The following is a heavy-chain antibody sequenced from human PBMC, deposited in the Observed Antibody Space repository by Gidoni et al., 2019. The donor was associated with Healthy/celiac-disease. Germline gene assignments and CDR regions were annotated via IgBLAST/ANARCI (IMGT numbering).Heavy chain of an antibody. D-gene: IGHD6-19*01. CDR1: GFPVGDYA. V-gene: IGHV3-49*05. J-gene: IGHJ4*02. CDR3: TRGKSSGWPYYFDY. Sequence: EVQLVASGGGLGMPGRSPRPPCTASGFPVGDYAMSWFRPAPGKGLEWVGFIRSKAYGGTTESAASVKGRFTISRDDSKSIAYLQMNSLKTEDTAVYYCTRGKSSGWPYYFDYWGQGTLVTVSS. CDR2: IRSKAYGGTT.